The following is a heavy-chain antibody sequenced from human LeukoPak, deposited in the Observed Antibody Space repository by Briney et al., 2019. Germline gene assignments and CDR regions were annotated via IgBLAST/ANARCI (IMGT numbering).Heavy chain of an antibody. CDR1: GYTFTGYY. CDR2: MNTNTGAT. CDR3: VRDRVVSGWPRPYYFEF. J-gene: IGHJ4*02. D-gene: IGHD6-19*01. V-gene: IGHV1-2*02. Sequence: ASVKVSCTPSGYTFTGYYLHWLRPAPGQGREWMGWMNTNTGATMYAQKFQDRVTLTRDTSISTGYLELTSLRSDDTALYYCVRDRVVSGWPRPYYFEFWGQGTLVTVSS.